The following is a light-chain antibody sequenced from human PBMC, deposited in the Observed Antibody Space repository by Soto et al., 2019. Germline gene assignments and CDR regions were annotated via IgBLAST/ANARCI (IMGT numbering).Light chain of an antibody. Sequence: QMTQSPSTVSASVGDGINISCRAAQDIGDWLAWYQQRPGKAPKLLIFHASTLHSGVPPRFSGTRSGTIFTLTVSALQPEDFATYYCQQGKTFPYTFGQGTRLET. V-gene: IGKV1-12*01. CDR1: QDIGDW. J-gene: IGKJ2*01. CDR2: HAS. CDR3: QQGKTFPYT.